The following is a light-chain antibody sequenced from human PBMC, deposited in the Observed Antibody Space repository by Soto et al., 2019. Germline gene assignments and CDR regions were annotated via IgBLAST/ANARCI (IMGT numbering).Light chain of an antibody. J-gene: IGKJ2*01. V-gene: IGKV1-39*01. CDR1: QSISIF. Sequence: DIQMTQSPSSLSASVGDRVTITCRASQSISIFLTWYQQKPGTAPKLLIYASSSLQSGVPSRFSGSGSGTDFTLTISSLQPEDIETYYCQQSYTAPPTFGQGTKLEIK. CDR2: ASS. CDR3: QQSYTAPPT.